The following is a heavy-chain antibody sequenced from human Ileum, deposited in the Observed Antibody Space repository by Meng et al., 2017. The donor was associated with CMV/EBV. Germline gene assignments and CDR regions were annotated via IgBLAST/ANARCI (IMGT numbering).Heavy chain of an antibody. J-gene: IGHJ4*02. CDR3: VRGRRNPYDASGGPLGY. V-gene: IGHV3-23*01. D-gene: IGHD3-3*01. CDR2: INYSGGYT. CDR1: GFTFSNYG. Sequence: GESLKTSCAASGFTFSNYGMSRGRQASGKGLEWGSSINYSGGYTYYANPVKGRFTISRDNSKNTLYLQMTSLRVEDTALYYRVRGRRNPYDASGGPLGYWGQGTLVTVSS.